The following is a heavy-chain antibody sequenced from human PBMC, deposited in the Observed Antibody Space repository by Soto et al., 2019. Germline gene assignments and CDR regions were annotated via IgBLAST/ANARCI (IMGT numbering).Heavy chain of an antibody. J-gene: IGHJ4*02. V-gene: IGHV3-30*18. CDR1: GFTFSSYG. D-gene: IGHD3-22*01. CDR2: ISYDGSNK. CDR3: AKARDYDSSGSLGGY. Sequence: ESGGGVVQPGRSLRLSCAASGFTFSSYGMHWVRQAPGKGLEWVAVISYDGSNKYYADAVKGRFTIARDNSKNTLYLQMNSLRAEDTAVYYCAKARDYDSSGSLGGYWGQGTLVTVSS.